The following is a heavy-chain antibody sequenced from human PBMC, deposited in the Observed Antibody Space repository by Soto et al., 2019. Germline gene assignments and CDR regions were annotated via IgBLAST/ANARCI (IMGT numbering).Heavy chain of an antibody. D-gene: IGHD4-17*01. J-gene: IGHJ3*02. CDR3: ASDGLRQYAFDI. V-gene: IGHV3-64*01. CDR1: GFTFSSYA. Sequence: EVQLVESGGGLVQPGGSLRLSCAASGFTFSSYAMHWVRQAPGKGLEYVSAISSNGGSTYYANSVKGRFTISRDNSKNTLYLQMGSLRADDMAVYYCASDGLRQYAFDIWGQGTMVTVSS. CDR2: ISSNGGST.